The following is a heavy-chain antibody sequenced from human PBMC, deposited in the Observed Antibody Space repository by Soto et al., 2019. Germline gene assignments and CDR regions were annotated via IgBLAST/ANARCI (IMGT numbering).Heavy chain of an antibody. Sequence: EVQLVESGGGLVQPGGSLRLSCAASGFTVSSKYMSWVRQAPGKGLEWVSLIQSGGPTYYADSVKGRFTISRDTPENTVQLQMDSLRAEDTAVYYCARDDVLCDGGRCYGVPLDVWGIGTTVTVSS. V-gene: IGHV3-66*01. CDR1: GFTVSSKY. D-gene: IGHD2-15*01. CDR2: IQSGGPT. J-gene: IGHJ6*04. CDR3: ARDDVLCDGGRCYGVPLDV.